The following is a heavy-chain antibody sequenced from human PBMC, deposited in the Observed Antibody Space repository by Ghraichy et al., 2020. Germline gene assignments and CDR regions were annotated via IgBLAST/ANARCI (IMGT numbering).Heavy chain of an antibody. CDR1: GGSISDYY. V-gene: IGHV4-59*01. Sequence: SQTLSLTCNVSGGSISDYYWSWIRQPPGKGLEWIGYIYYSGNTNYNPSLKSRVTISVDTSKSQFSLKLSSVTAADTAVYYCARQAIHYYYMDVWGKGTTVTVSS. CDR2: IYYSGNT. J-gene: IGHJ6*03. CDR3: ARQAIHYYYMDV.